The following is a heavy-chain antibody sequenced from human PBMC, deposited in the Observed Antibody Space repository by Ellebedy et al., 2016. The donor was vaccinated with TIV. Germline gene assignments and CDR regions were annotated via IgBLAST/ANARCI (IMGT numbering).Heavy chain of an antibody. D-gene: IGHD2-2*01. Sequence: ASVKVSCXASGYTFTGYYMHWVRQAPGQGLEWMGWINPNSGGTNYAQKFQGWVTMTRDTSISTAYMELSRLRSDDTAVYYCARGDCSSTSCYAIDAFDIWGQGTMVTVSS. V-gene: IGHV1-2*04. J-gene: IGHJ3*02. CDR1: GYTFTGYY. CDR2: INPNSGGT. CDR3: ARGDCSSTSCYAIDAFDI.